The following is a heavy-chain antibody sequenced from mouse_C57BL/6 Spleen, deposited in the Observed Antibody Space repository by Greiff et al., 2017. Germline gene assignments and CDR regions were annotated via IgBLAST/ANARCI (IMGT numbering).Heavy chain of an antibody. CDR2: FYPGSGSI. D-gene: IGHD2-3*01. J-gene: IGHJ3*01. Sequence: VQLQESGAELVKPGASVKLSCKASGYTFTEYTIHWVKQRSGQGLEWIGWFYPGSGSIKYNEKFKDKATLTADKSSSTVYMELSRLTSEDSAVYFCARHEDRGDGYYERFAYWGQGTLVTVSA. CDR1: GYTFTEYT. V-gene: IGHV1-62-2*01. CDR3: ARHEDRGDGYYERFAY.